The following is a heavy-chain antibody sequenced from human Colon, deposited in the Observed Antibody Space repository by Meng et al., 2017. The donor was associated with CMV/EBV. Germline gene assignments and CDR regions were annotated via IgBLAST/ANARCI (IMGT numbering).Heavy chain of an antibody. CDR1: GFRFDDFG. D-gene: IGHD2-15*01. J-gene: IGHJ1*01. Sequence: SLKISCEASGFRFDDFGIHWVRHAPGKGLEWVSGITWNSDTIDYADSVKGRFTVSRDNDNKFLYLHMTSLRPEDTALYYYAKDTRLCTGGTCYSILDHWGQGTQVTVSS. CDR2: ITWNSDTI. CDR3: AKDTRLCTGGTCYSILDH. V-gene: IGHV3-9*01.